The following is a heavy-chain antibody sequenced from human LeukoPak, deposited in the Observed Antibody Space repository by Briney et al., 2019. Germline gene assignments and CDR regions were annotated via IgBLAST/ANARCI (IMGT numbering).Heavy chain of an antibody. D-gene: IGHD3-22*01. CDR1: ADSVSRSDSY. V-gene: IGHV4-39*01. CDR3: ARRRYYDGSGYLE. J-gene: IGHJ1*01. CDR2: IYYSGRT. Sequence: PSETLSLTCSVSADSVSRSDSYWDWIRQPQGKGLEWIGTIYYSGRTYYSPSLKSRVTLSVDTSSNQFSLNLRSVTAADTAVYYCARRRYYDGSGYLEWGQGTLLSVSS.